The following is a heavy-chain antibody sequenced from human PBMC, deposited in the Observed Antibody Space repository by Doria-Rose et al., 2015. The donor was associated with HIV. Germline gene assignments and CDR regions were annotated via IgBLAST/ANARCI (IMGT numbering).Heavy chain of an antibody. D-gene: IGHD3-10*01. CDR2: ISSTSAYI. CDR1: GFTFSSHR. CDR3: ATGVTLDC. J-gene: IGHJ4*02. Sequence: VQLVGSGGGLVRPGGSLRLSCATSGFTFSSHRINWVRQAPGKGLEWVSSISSTSAYISYADSVRGRFTISRDNARNSLYLQMDSLRAEDTAIYYCATGVTLDCWGQGTLVTVSS. V-gene: IGHV3-21*01.